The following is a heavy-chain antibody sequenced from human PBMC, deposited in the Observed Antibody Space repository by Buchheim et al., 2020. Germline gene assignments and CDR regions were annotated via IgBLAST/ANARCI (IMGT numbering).Heavy chain of an antibody. CDR2: IWYDGSNK. Sequence: QVQLVESGGGVVQPGRSLRLSCAASGFTFSSYGMHWVRQAPGKGLEWVAVIWYDGSNKYYADSVKGRFTISRDNSKNTLYLQMNSLRAEDTAVYYCARDPAGKQLVYWFDPWGQGIL. J-gene: IGHJ5*02. CDR3: ARDPAGKQLVYWFDP. D-gene: IGHD6-6*01. V-gene: IGHV3-33*01. CDR1: GFTFSSYG.